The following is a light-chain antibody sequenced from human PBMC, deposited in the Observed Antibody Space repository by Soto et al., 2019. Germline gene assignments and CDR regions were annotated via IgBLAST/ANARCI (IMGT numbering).Light chain of an antibody. Sequence: QSVLTQPASVSGSPGQSITISCTGTSSEVGSYNLVSWYQHHPGKAPKVMIYEGSKRPSGVSNRFSGSKSGNTASLTISGLQAEDEADYYCCSFAGSSTLVFGGGTKLTVL. J-gene: IGLJ2*01. CDR1: SSEVGSYNL. CDR2: EGS. CDR3: CSFAGSSTLV. V-gene: IGLV2-23*01.